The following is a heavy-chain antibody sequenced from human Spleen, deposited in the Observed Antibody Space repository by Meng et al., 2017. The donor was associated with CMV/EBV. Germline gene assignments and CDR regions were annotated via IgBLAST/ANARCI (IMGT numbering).Heavy chain of an antibody. Sequence: QVQIKNSGPGRGNLSDTLALTCIVSGSSIKNYNWNWFRQPAGQGLEWIGLIQVIGHTVYNPSLKSRVTVSLDASKSQFSLTLNSVTAADTATYYCAGSRPGGGACDYWGQGILVTVSS. V-gene: IGHV4-4*07. J-gene: IGHJ4*02. D-gene: IGHD3-16*01. CDR1: GSSIKNYN. CDR3: AGSRPGGGACDY. CDR2: IQVIGHT.